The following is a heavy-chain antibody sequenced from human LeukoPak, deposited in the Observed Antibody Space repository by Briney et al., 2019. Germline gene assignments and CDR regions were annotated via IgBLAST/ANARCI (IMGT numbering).Heavy chain of an antibody. Sequence: GGSLRLSCAASGFPFSSYWMHWVRQAPGKGLLWVSRIYNDGSRTTYADSVKGRFTISGDNAKNTLFLQMNSLTAEDTAVYYCATPRGSGSYLAFDYWGQGTLVTVSS. CDR1: GFPFSSYW. D-gene: IGHD1-26*01. V-gene: IGHV3-74*01. CDR2: IYNDGSRT. CDR3: ATPRGSGSYLAFDY. J-gene: IGHJ4*02.